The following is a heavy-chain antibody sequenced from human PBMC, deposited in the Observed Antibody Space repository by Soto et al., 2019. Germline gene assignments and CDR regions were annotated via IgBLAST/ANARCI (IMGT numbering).Heavy chain of an antibody. CDR3: ARDSQRPLVLVPAEIGDS. CDR2: ISYSSRHI. CDR1: GFTFSNHN. D-gene: IGHD2-2*01. J-gene: IGHJ4*02. Sequence: VQLVESGGGLVKPGESLTLSCAASGFTFSNHNMNWVRQAPGKGLEWVSSISYSSRHIYYADSVKGRFTISRDNAKQLLYLQMNSLRAEDTAVYYCARDSQRPLVLVPAEIGDSWGQGTLVTVSS. V-gene: IGHV3-21*02.